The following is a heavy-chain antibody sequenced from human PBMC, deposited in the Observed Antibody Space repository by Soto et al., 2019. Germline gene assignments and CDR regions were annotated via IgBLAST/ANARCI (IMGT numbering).Heavy chain of an antibody. CDR3: AKVMVKNWFDP. D-gene: IGHD5-18*01. CDR2: ISGSGGST. V-gene: IGHV3-23*01. Sequence: LRLSCAASGFRFDNYAMSWVRQAPGKGLEWVSAISGSGGSTYYADSVKGRFTISRDNSKNTLYLQMNSLRADDTAVYYCAKVMVKNWFDPWGQGTLVTVSS. J-gene: IGHJ5*02. CDR1: GFRFDNYA.